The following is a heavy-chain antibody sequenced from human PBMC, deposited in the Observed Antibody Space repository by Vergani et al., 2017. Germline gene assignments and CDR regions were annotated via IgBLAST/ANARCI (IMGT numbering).Heavy chain of an antibody. J-gene: IGHJ6*03. CDR1: GFTFSSYA. Sequence: QVQLVESGGGVAQPGRSLRLSCAASGFTFSSYAMHWVRQAPGKGLEWVAVISYDGSNKYYADSVKGRFTISRDNSKNTLYLQMNSLRAEDTAVYYCAREYSYYYMDVWGKGTTVTVSS. V-gene: IGHV3-30-3*01. CDR2: ISYDGSNK. CDR3: AREYSYYYMDV.